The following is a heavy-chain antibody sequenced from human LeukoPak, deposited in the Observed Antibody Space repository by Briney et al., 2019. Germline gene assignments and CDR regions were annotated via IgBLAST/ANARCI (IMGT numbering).Heavy chain of an antibody. Sequence: LSGGSLRLSCAASGFTFSSYAMSWVRQAPGKGLEWVSAISGSGGSTYYADFVKGRFTISRDNAKNLLYLQMNSLRAEDTAVYFCARDSYSKNDYWGQGTLVTVSS. CDR1: GFTFSSYA. V-gene: IGHV3-23*01. CDR3: ARDSYSKNDY. J-gene: IGHJ4*02. D-gene: IGHD4-11*01. CDR2: ISGSGGST.